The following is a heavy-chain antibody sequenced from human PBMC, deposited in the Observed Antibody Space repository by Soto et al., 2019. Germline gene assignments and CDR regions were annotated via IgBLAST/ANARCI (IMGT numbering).Heavy chain of an antibody. CDR3: AKDHIVVVPAAIRRGSYYYYYGMDV. Sequence: XVSLLLSCAASGFTFSSYAMSGVRQAPGKGLEWVSAISGSGGSTYYADSVKGRFTISRDNSKNTLYLQMNSPRAEDTAVYYCAKDHIVVVPAAIRRGSYYYYYGMDVWGQGTTVTVSS. J-gene: IGHJ6*02. CDR1: GFTFSSYA. CDR2: ISGSGGST. D-gene: IGHD2-2*02. V-gene: IGHV3-23*01.